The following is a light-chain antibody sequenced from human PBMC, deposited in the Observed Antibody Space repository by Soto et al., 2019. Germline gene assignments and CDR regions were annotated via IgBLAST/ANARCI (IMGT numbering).Light chain of an antibody. CDR3: SSYTGSSTLV. Sequence: QSVLTQPASVSGSPGQSITISCTGTSDDVGAYDHVSWYQHHPGKAPKLMIYEVTNRPSGVSNRFSGSKSGNTASLTISGLQAEAEADYFCSSYTGSSTLVFGGGTQLTVL. CDR2: EVT. V-gene: IGLV2-14*01. CDR1: SDDVGAYDH. J-gene: IGLJ2*01.